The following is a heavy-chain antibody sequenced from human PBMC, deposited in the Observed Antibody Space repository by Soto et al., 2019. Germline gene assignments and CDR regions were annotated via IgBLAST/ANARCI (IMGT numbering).Heavy chain of an antibody. CDR2: INPSGGST. D-gene: IGHD3-10*01. Sequence: QVQLVQSGAEVKKPGASVKVSCKASGYTFTSYYMHWVRQAPRQGLEWMGIINPSGGSTSYAKKLQGGVTMTRDTSTSTVYMELRSLRFEDTAVYYCAVGRGVIIDWFDPWGQGILVTVSS. CDR3: AVGRGVIIDWFDP. J-gene: IGHJ5*02. V-gene: IGHV1-46*04. CDR1: GYTFTSYY.